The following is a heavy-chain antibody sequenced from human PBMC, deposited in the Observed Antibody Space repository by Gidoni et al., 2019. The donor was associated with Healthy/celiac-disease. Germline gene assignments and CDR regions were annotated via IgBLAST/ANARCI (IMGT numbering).Heavy chain of an antibody. CDR3: ARIEYGMDV. CDR1: GRSISSYY. CDR2: IYYSGST. Sequence: QVQLQESGPGLVKPSETLSLTCTVSGRSISSYYWSWIRQPPGKGLEWIGYIYYSGSTNYNPSLKSRVTISVDTSKNQFSLKLSSVTAADTAVYYCARIEYGMDVWGQGTTVTVSS. J-gene: IGHJ6*02. V-gene: IGHV4-59*01.